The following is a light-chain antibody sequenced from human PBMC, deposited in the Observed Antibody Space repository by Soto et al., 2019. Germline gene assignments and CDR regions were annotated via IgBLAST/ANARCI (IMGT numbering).Light chain of an antibody. Sequence: QSVLTQPPSVSGAPGQRVTMSCSGSSSNIGAGYDVHWYQHLPGTAPKLLIYANNNRPSGVPDRFSGSKSGTSASLAITGLQAEDEADYYCQSYDSSLSGSEVFGTGTKLTVL. V-gene: IGLV1-40*01. CDR1: SSNIGAGYD. CDR2: ANN. J-gene: IGLJ1*01. CDR3: QSYDSSLSGSEV.